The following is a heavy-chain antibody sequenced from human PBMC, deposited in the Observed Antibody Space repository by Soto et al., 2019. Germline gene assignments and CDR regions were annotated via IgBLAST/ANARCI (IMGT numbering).Heavy chain of an antibody. CDR3: TTDSYITSIIVRFDY. CDR2: VKSKTDGGTT. CDR1: GFTFSNAW. D-gene: IGHD3-22*01. V-gene: IGHV3-15*07. J-gene: IGHJ4*01. Sequence: GGSLRLSCAASGFTFSNAWINWVRQTPGKGLEWVGRVKSKTDGGTTDFAAPVKGRFAISRDDSKNMVYLEMNSLKTEDTAIIYCTTDSYITSIIVRFDYWGHETLVPVSS.